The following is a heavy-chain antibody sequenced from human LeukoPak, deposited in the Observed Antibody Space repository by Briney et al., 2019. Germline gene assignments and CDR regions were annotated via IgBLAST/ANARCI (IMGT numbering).Heavy chain of an antibody. J-gene: IGHJ5*02. CDR2: IHHSGTT. D-gene: IGHD4-11*01. V-gene: IGHV4-4*02. Sequence: PSGTLSLTCVVSGGSISSSHWWSWVRQPPGKGLEWIGQIHHSGTTNYNPSLKSRVSISIDKSKNQFSLKLSSVTAADTALYYCTTETDYSHPNWFGPWGQGTLVTVSS. CDR1: GGSISSSHW. CDR3: TTETDYSHPNWFGP.